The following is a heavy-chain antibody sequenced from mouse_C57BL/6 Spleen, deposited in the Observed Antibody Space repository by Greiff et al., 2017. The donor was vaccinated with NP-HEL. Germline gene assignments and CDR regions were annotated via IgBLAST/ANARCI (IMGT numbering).Heavy chain of an antibody. CDR3: ARGGYDGSSDYFEY. D-gene: IGHD1-1*01. Sequence: EVQLVESGGGLVKPGGSLKLSCAASGFTFSDYGMHWVRQAPEKGLEWVAYISSGSSTIYYADTVKGRFTLSRDNATNTLFLQMTSLRSEDTAMYYCARGGYDGSSDYFEYWGQGATLTASS. J-gene: IGHJ2*01. CDR1: GFTFSDYG. CDR2: ISSGSSTI. V-gene: IGHV5-17*01.